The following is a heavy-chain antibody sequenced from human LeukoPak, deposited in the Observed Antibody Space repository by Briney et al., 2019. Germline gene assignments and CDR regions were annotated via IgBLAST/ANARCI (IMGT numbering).Heavy chain of an antibody. CDR2: ISAYNGNT. D-gene: IGHD6-19*01. J-gene: IGHJ6*02. Sequence: ASVKVSCKASGYTFTNYGISWVRQAPGQGLEWMGWISAYNGNTNYAQKLQGRVTMTTDTSTSTAYMELRSLRSDDTAVYNCTRDRVAGSFSYYGMDVWGQGNTVTVSS. CDR1: GYTFTNYG. CDR3: TRDRVAGSFSYYGMDV. V-gene: IGHV1-18*01.